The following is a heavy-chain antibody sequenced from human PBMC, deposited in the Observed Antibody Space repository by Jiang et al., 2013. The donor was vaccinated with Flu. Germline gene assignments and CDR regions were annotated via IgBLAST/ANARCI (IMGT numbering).Heavy chain of an antibody. CDR1: GFTFSNAW. CDR3: TTTRGEWIQQWFNVFEI. D-gene: IGHD5-18*01. Sequence: VQLVESGGGLVKPGESLRLSCAASGFTFSNAWVNWVRQAPGKGLEWIGRIKSNSDGGTTDYSAPVKGRFTISRDDSKDTLYLQMNRLETEDTAVYYCTTTRGEWIQQWFNVFEIWGQGTMVTVSS. J-gene: IGHJ3*02. CDR2: IKSNSDGGTT. V-gene: IGHV3-15*07.